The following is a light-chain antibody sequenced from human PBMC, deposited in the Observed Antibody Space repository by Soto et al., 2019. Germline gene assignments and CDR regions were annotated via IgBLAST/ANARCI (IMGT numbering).Light chain of an antibody. CDR1: QSVSNS. CDR3: QQYGSSPIT. Sequence: EIVRTQSPGTLSLSPGERATLSCRASQSVSNSLAWYQQKTGQAPRLLISGASSRATGIPDRFSGSGSETDFTLTISRLEPEDFALYYCQQYGSSPITFGQGTRLEIK. J-gene: IGKJ5*01. CDR2: GAS. V-gene: IGKV3-20*01.